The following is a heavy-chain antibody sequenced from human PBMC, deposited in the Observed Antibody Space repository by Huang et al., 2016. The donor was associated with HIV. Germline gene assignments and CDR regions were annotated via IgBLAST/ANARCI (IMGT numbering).Heavy chain of an antibody. CDR1: IFTFSTSA. D-gene: IGHD3-3*01. CDR2: IRGSGSST. J-gene: IGHJ4*02. Sequence: EVQLLESGGGLVQPGGSLRLSCAASIFTFSTSAMSWVRQAPGKGLEWVSGIRGSGSSTYYANSVKGRFTISRDNSRNTLYLKMKSLRVEDTAIYYCAKGSERSLTGPKYQYYFDYWGQGTLVTVSS. CDR3: AKGSERSLTGPKYQYYFDY. V-gene: IGHV3-23*01.